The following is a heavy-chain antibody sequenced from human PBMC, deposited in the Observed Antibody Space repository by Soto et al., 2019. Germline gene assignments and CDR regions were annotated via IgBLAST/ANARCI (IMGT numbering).Heavy chain of an antibody. CDR2: ISYDGSNK. CDR3: AKPFYAHRSGWPDSSDI. CDR1: GFTFSSYG. J-gene: IGHJ3*02. V-gene: IGHV3-30*18. Sequence: QVQLVESGGGVVQPGRSMRLSCAASGFTFSSYGMHWVRQAPGKGLEWVAVISYDGSNKYYADSVKGRFTISRDKSKNTLYLQMTSLRAEDTAVYYCAKPFYAHRSGWPDSSDIWGQGTMVTVSS. D-gene: IGHD6-19*01.